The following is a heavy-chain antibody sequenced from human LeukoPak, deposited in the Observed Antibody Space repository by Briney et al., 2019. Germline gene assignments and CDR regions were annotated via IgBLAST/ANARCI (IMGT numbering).Heavy chain of an antibody. CDR2: IYYSGGT. Sequence: SQTLSLTCTVSGGSISSGGYYWGCIRQLPGKGLEWIGYIYYSGGTYYNPSLKSRVTISVDTSKNQYSLKLSSVTAADTAVYYCARGRTTFDYWGQGTLVTVSS. J-gene: IGHJ4*02. D-gene: IGHD4-11*01. V-gene: IGHV4-31*03. CDR3: ARGRTTFDY. CDR1: GGSISSGGYY.